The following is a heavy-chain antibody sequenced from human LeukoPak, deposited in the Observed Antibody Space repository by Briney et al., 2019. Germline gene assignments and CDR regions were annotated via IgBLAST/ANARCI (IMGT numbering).Heavy chain of an antibody. CDR2: INHSGST. Sequence: SETLSLTCAVYGGSFSGYYWSWIRQPPGKGLEWIGEINHSGSTNYNPSLKSRVTISVDPSKNQFSLKLSSVTAADTAVYYCARGPVGATPHFDYWGQGTLVTVSS. J-gene: IGHJ4*02. D-gene: IGHD1-26*01. V-gene: IGHV4-34*01. CDR1: GGSFSGYY. CDR3: ARGPVGATPHFDY.